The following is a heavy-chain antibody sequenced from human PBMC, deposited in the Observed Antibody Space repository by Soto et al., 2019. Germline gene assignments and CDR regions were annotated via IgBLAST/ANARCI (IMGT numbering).Heavy chain of an antibody. CDR2: ISVNTGTT. V-gene: IGHV1-18*01. CDR3: ASQVLDSGYAYSFYY. J-gene: IGHJ4*02. D-gene: IGHD5-12*01. CDR1: GYTFSSYA. Sequence: VKVSCTASGYTFSSYAFSWVRQAPGQGLEWMGWISVNTGTTIYAQRFLGRVTLTTDTSTSTAYMELRSLTSDDTALYFCASQVLDSGYAYSFYYRGQRALLPVSS.